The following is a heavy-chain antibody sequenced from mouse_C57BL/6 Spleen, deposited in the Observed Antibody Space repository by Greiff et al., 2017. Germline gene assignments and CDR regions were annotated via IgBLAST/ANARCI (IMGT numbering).Heavy chain of an antibody. CDR3: ARHEGKITTVVARGFDY. CDR1: GYTFTEYT. V-gene: IGHV1-62-2*01. CDR2: FYPGSGSI. J-gene: IGHJ2*01. D-gene: IGHD1-1*01. Sequence: VQLQQSGAELVKPGASVKLSCKASGYTFTEYTIHWVKQRSGQGLAWIGWFYPGSGSIKYNEKFKDKATLTADKSSSTVYMELSRLTSEDSAVYFCARHEGKITTVVARGFDYWGQGTTLTVSS.